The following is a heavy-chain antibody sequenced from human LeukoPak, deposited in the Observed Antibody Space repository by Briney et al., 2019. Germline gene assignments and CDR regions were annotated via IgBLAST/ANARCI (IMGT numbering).Heavy chain of an antibody. D-gene: IGHD2-21*01. CDR2: IYYSGST. V-gene: IGHV4-30-4*08. CDR3: ARDWDTYCGGDRTDAFDI. Sequence: SETLSLTCTVSGGSISSGDYYWSWIRQPPGKGLEWIGYIYYSGSTYYNPSLKSRVTISVDTSKNQFSLKLSSVTAADTAVYYCARDWDTYCGGDRTDAFDIWGQGTMVTVSS. CDR1: GGSISSGDYY. J-gene: IGHJ3*02.